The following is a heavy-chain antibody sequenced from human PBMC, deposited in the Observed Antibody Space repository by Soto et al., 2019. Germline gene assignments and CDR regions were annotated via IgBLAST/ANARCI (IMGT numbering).Heavy chain of an antibody. Sequence: EVQLLESGGGLVQPGGSLRLSCAASGFPFSTSAMNWVRQAPGKGLGWVSIISGSSDAAYYAESVKGRFASSRDNSKNTLYLQMNSLRAEDTAVYYCAKYSGSYPVYNGLSLWGQGTTVTVS. CDR1: GFPFSTSA. CDR3: AKYSGSYPVYNGLSL. V-gene: IGHV3-23*01. D-gene: IGHD1-26*01. CDR2: ISGSSDAA. J-gene: IGHJ6*02.